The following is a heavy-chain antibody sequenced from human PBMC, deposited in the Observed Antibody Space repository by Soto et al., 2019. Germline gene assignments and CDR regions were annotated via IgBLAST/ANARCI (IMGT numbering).Heavy chain of an antibody. V-gene: IGHV1-69*01. CDR2: IIPIFGTA. CDR1: GGTFSSYA. D-gene: IGHD2-8*01. J-gene: IGHJ6*02. CDR3: ASTPGRGEYCTNGVCYV. Sequence: QVQLVQSGAEVKKPGSSVKVSCKASGGTFSSYAISWVRQAPGQGLEWMGGIIPIFGTANYAQKFQGRVTITADESTSTAYMELSSLRSEDTAVYYCASTPGRGEYCTNGVCYVWGQGTTVTVSS.